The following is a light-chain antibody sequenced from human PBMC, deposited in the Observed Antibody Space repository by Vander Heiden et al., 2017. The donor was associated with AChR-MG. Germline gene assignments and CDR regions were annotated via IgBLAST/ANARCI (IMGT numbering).Light chain of an antibody. J-gene: IGKJ2*01. CDR1: QSVSSY. Sequence: DIVLTQSPATLSLSPGERATLSCRASQSVSSYLAWYQQKPGQAPRLLIYDASNRATGIPARFSGSGYGTDFTLTISSLEPEDFAVYYCQQRSNWPQYTFGQGTKLEIK. CDR3: QQRSNWPQYT. CDR2: DAS. V-gene: IGKV3-11*01.